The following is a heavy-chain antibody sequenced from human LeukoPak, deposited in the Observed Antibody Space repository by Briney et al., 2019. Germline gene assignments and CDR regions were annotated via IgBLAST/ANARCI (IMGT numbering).Heavy chain of an antibody. Sequence: GGSLRLSCAASGFTFSSYSMNWVRQAPGKGLEWVSSISSSSSYIYYADSVKGRFTISRDNAKNSLYLQMNSLRAEDTAVYYCANTHGSGSYPDYWGQGTLVTVSS. CDR1: GFTFSSYS. J-gene: IGHJ4*02. V-gene: IGHV3-21*01. CDR3: ANTHGSGSYPDY. D-gene: IGHD3-10*01. CDR2: ISSSSSYI.